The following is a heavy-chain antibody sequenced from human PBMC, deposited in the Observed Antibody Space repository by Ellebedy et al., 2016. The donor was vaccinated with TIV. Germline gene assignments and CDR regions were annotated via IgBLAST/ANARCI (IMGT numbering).Heavy chain of an antibody. CDR1: GYSFTGYW. CDR2: IYPGDSDT. CDR3: ARPSAPTRGYTGYADGFVM. J-gene: IGHJ3*02. D-gene: IGHD5-12*01. Sequence: GGSLRLSCKGSGYSFTGYWIAWVRQMPGKGLEWMGIIYPGDSDTKYSPSFQGHVTISADKSLRTAYLQWSSLKASDTAMYYCARPSAPTRGYTGYADGFVMWGQGTKVTVSS. V-gene: IGHV5-51*01.